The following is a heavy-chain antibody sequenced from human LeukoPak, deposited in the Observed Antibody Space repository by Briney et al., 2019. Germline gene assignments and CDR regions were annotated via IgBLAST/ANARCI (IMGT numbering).Heavy chain of an antibody. CDR2: ISVYNGNT. Sequence: ASVKVSCKASGYILRNYVMSWVRQAPGQGLEWMGWISVYNGNTNYPQKFQGRVTMTTDTSTNTAYMDLRSLRSDDTAMYYCARVDSGRYYGHDYWGQGTLVTVTS. CDR1: GYILRNYV. J-gene: IGHJ4*02. V-gene: IGHV1-18*01. D-gene: IGHD1-26*01. CDR3: ARVDSGRYYGHDY.